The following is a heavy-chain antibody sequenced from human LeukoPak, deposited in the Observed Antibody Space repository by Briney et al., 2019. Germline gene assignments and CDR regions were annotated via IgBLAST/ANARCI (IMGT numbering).Heavy chain of an antibody. CDR1: GFTFSSYA. Sequence: PGGSLRLSCAASGFTFSSYAMHWVRQAPGKGLEWVAVISYGGSNKYYADSVKGRFTISRDNSKNTLYLQMNSLRAEDTAVYYCARDPPAYCGGDCYPDAFDIWGQGTMVTVSS. D-gene: IGHD2-21*02. CDR2: ISYGGSNK. CDR3: ARDPPAYCGGDCYPDAFDI. V-gene: IGHV3-30-3*01. J-gene: IGHJ3*02.